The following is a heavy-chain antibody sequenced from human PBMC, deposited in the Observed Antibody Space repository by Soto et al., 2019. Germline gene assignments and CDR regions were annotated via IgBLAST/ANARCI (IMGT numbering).Heavy chain of an antibody. CDR3: ARDLMPGAANWQEYFQY. CDR1: GGSISSGDYY. V-gene: IGHV4-30-4*01. J-gene: IGHJ1*01. D-gene: IGHD6-13*01. CDR2: IYYSGST. Sequence: PSETLSLTCTVSGGSISSGDYYWSWIRQPPGKGLEWIGYIYYSGSTYYNPSLKSRVTISVDTSKNQFSLKLSSVTAADTAVYYCARDLMPGAANWQEYFQYWGQGTLVTVSS.